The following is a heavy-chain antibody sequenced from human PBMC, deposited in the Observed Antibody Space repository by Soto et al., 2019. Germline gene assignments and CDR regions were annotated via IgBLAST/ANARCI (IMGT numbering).Heavy chain of an antibody. V-gene: IGHV4-4*02. CDR2: IYHSGST. CDR3: ASHDGTGYYGMDV. J-gene: IGHJ6*02. Sequence: PSETLSLTCAVSGGSISSSNWWSWVRQPPGKGLEWIGEIYHSGSTNYNPSLKSRVTISVDKSKNQFSLKLSSVTAADTAVYYCASHDGTGYYGMDVWGQGTTVTVSS. D-gene: IGHD3-10*01. CDR1: GGSISSSNW.